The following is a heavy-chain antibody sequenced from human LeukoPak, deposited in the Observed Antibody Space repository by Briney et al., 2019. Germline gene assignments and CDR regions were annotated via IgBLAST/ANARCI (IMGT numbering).Heavy chain of an antibody. J-gene: IGHJ4*02. V-gene: IGHV3-48*03. D-gene: IGHD2/OR15-2a*01. CDR2: ITTSGTTT. CDR1: GFTFSSYK. Sequence: GGSLRLSCAASGFTFSSYKMIWVRQAPGKGLEWVSYITTSGTTTYYADSLKGRFTISRDNAKNSLYLQMSSLRAENTAVCYCATVLFHSLAVFDYWGQGTLVTVSS. CDR3: ATVLFHSLAVFDY.